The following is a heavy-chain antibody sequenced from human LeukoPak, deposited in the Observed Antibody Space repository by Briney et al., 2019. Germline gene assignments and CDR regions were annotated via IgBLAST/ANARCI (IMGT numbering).Heavy chain of an antibody. Sequence: SVTVSCKASGGTFSSYAISWVRQAPGQGLEWMGGIIPIFGTANYAQKFQGRVTITTDESTSTAYMELSSLRSEDTAVYYCASLILTGTTDLDYWGQGTLVTVSS. D-gene: IGHD1-7*01. CDR1: GGTFSSYA. V-gene: IGHV1-69*05. CDR2: IIPIFGTA. J-gene: IGHJ4*02. CDR3: ASLILTGTTDLDY.